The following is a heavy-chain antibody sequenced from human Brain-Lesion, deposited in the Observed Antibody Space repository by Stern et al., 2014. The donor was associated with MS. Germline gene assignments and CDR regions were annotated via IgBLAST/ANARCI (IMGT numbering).Heavy chain of an antibody. CDR3: ARDQRGITIFGVVTDYYYLGMDV. J-gene: IGHJ6*02. Sequence: QVQLVESGAEVKKPGASVKVSCKTSGYIFTGYYIHWVRQAPGQGLEWMAWINPNTGGTKYEQKFQGRVTMSRDTSISTAYVELSSLPSDDTAVYYCARDQRGITIFGVVTDYYYLGMDVWGQGTTVTVSS. V-gene: IGHV1-2*02. CDR2: INPNTGGT. CDR1: GYIFTGYY. D-gene: IGHD3-3*01.